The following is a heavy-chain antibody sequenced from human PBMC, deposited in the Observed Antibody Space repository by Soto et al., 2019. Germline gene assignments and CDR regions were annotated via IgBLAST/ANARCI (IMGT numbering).Heavy chain of an antibody. J-gene: IGHJ3*02. CDR3: AHREHSRGAFDI. CDR1: GLSLSTSGVG. V-gene: IGHV2-5*02. CDR2: IYWDDEK. D-gene: IGHD3-22*01. Sequence: QITLKESGPTLVKPTQTLTLTCTFSGLSLSTSGVGVGWIRQPPGKALEWLTLIYWDDEKRYSPSLKSRLTITKDTSKNQVVLTMTNMDPVDTATYYCAHREHSRGAFDIWGQGTTVTVSS.